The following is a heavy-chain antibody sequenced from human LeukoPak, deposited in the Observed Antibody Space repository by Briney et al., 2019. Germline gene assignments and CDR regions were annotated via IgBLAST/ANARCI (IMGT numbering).Heavy chain of an antibody. Sequence: KPSQTLSLTCTVSGGSISSGGYYWSWIRQPPGKGLEWIGYFSYSGNTNYNPSLKSRVTILVDPSKNQFSLILNSVTAADTAVYYCAKGPREGGYTWFDPWGQGTLVTVSS. V-gene: IGHV4-61*08. J-gene: IGHJ5*02. CDR3: AKGPREGGYTWFDP. CDR1: GGSISSGGYY. D-gene: IGHD2-15*01. CDR2: FSYSGNT.